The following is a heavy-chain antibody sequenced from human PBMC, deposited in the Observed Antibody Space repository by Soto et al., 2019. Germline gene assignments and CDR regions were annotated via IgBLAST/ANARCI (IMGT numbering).Heavy chain of an antibody. V-gene: IGHV4-34*01. J-gene: IGHJ6*02. CDR2: INHSGST. D-gene: IGHD3-3*01. CDR1: GGSFSGYY. Sequence: SETLSLTCAVYGGSFSGYYWSWIRQPPWKGLEWIGEINHSGSTNYNPSLKSRVTISVDTSKNQFSLKLSSVTAADTAVYYCARGVKGRSYYYYYYGMDVWGQGTTVTVSS. CDR3: ARGVKGRSYYYYYYGMDV.